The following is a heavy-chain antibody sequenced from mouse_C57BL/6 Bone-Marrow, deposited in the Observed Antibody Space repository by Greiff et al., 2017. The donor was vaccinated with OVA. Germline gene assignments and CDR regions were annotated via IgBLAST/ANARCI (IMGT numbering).Heavy chain of an antibody. J-gene: IGHJ2*01. D-gene: IGHD4-1*01. CDR1: GFNIKDYY. CDR2: IDPEDGDT. V-gene: IGHV14-1*01. Sequence: VQLQQSGAELVRPGGSVKLSCTASGFNIKDYYMHWVKQRPEQGLEWIGRIDPEDGDTEYAPKFQGKATMTADTSSNTAYLQLSSLTSEDTAVYYCTSGTWDLCFDYWGQGTTLTVSS. CDR3: TSGTWDLCFDY.